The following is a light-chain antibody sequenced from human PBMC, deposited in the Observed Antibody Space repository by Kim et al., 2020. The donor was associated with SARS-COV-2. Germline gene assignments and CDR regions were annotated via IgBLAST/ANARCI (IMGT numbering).Light chain of an antibody. CDR3: SSYAGTNNPYV. CDR1: SRDFGGYNY. Sequence: QSVPISGTGTSRDFGGYNYVSWYQQHPGKAPKLMIYEVTERPSGVPNRFSGSKSGNTASLTVSGLQAEDEADYYCSSYAGTNNPYVFGTGTKVTVL. V-gene: IGLV2-8*01. J-gene: IGLJ1*01. CDR2: EVT.